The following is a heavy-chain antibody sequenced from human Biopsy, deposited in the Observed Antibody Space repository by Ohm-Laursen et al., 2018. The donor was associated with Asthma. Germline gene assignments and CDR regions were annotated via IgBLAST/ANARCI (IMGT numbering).Heavy chain of an antibody. CDR3: ARDGPELPTELDY. J-gene: IGHJ4*02. V-gene: IGHV3-7*01. D-gene: IGHD1-14*01. Sequence: SLRLSCTAAGFTFGDYWMSWVRQVPGGGLEWVANIKHDGSENNHVDSLKGRFTISRDNAKNSLYLQMNSLRAEDTAVYYCARDGPELPTELDYWGPGTLVTVSS. CDR2: IKHDGSEN. CDR1: GFTFGDYW.